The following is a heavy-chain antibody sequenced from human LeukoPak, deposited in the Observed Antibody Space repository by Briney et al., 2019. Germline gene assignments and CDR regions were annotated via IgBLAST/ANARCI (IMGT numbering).Heavy chain of an antibody. CDR2: ISAYNGNT. CDR1: GYTFTSYG. D-gene: IGHD3-22*01. J-gene: IGHJ5*02. Sequence: GASVKVSCKASGYTFTSYGISWVRQAPGQGLEWMEWISAYNGNTNYAQKLQGRVTMTTDTSTSTAYMELRSLRSDDTAVYYCARDVTLITMIVVVTPRRFDPWGQGTLVTVSS. CDR3: ARDVTLITMIVVVTPRRFDP. V-gene: IGHV1-18*01.